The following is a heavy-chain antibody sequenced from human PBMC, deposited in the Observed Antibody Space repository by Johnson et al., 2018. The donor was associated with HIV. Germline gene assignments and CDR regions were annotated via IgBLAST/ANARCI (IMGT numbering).Heavy chain of an antibody. CDR3: ARAQA. CDR1: GFTFHEYA. Sequence: EVQLVESGGGLVQPGRSLRLACAASGFTFHEYAMHWVRQTPGKGLEWVSGISWNSGSVGYADSVKGRLTISRDNSKKSLYLQMNNLRAEDTAVYYCARAQAWGHGTTVTVSS. CDR2: ISWNSGSV. J-gene: IGHJ3*01. V-gene: IGHV3-9*01.